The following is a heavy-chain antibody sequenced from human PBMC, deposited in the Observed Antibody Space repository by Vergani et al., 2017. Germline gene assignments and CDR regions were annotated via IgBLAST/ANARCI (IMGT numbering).Heavy chain of an antibody. V-gene: IGHV4-59*01. Sequence: QVQLQESGPGLVKPSETLSLTCTVSGGSISSYYWSWIRQPPGKGLEWIGYIYYSGSTNYNPSLKSRVTISVDTSKNQFSLKLSSVTAADTDVYYCARGPNYYGAGSYYHPFDYWGQGTLVTVSS. CDR3: ARGPNYYGAGSYYHPFDY. D-gene: IGHD3-10*01. CDR1: GGSISSYY. CDR2: IYYSGST. J-gene: IGHJ4*02.